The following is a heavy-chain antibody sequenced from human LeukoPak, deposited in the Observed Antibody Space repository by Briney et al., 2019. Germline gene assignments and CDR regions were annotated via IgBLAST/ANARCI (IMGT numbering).Heavy chain of an antibody. CDR1: GYTFTTYY. V-gene: IGHV1-46*01. CDR3: ARELKTKRGYSYGWGEAFDI. D-gene: IGHD5-18*01. CDR2: INPSGGST. Sequence: ASVKVSCKASGYTFTTYYVHWVRQAPGQGLEWMGIINPSGGSTSYAQKFQGRVTMTRDTSTSTVYMELSSLRSEDTAVYYCARELKTKRGYSYGWGEAFDIWGQGTMVTVSS. J-gene: IGHJ3*02.